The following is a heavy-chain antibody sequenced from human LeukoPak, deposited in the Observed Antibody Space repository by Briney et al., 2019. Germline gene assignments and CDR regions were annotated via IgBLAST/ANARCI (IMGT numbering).Heavy chain of an antibody. CDR1: GFTVSSNS. CDR3: ARRAGSYSHSYDY. J-gene: IGHJ4*02. D-gene: IGHD2-15*01. Sequence: GGSLRLSCTVSGFTVSSNSMSWVRQAPGKGLEWVSFIYSDNTHYSDSVRSRFIISRDNSKNTLYLQMNSLRAEDTAVYYCARRAGSYSHSYDYWGQGTLVTVSS. V-gene: IGHV3-53*01. CDR2: IYSDNT.